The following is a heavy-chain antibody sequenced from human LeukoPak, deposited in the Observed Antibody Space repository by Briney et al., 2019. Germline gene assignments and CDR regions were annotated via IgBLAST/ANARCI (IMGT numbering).Heavy chain of an antibody. D-gene: IGHD3-22*01. V-gene: IGHV4-31*03. CDR1: GGSISGGGYY. CDR3: VREVLSMIEVGYFDS. J-gene: IGHJ4*02. CDR2: INYSGYS. Sequence: PSQTLSLTCTVSGGSISGGGYYWNWIRQHPGKGLEWIGHINYSGYSNYNPFLRSRVTMSVDTSRNRFSLKLTSVSAADTAVYYCVREVLSMIEVGYFDSWGQGTLVTASS.